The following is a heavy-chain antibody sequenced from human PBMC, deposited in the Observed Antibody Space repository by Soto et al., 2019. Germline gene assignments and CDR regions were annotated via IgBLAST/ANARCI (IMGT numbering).Heavy chain of an antibody. CDR2: ISYDGSNK. Sequence: QVQLAESGGGVVQPGRSLRLSCAASGFTFSSYGMHWVRQAPGKGLEWVAVISYDGSNKYYADSVKGRFTISRDNSKNTLYLQMNSLRAEDTAVYYCAKDSGIPWGQGTLVTVSS. CDR1: GFTFSSYG. CDR3: AKDSGIP. J-gene: IGHJ5*02. V-gene: IGHV3-30*18. D-gene: IGHD2-15*01.